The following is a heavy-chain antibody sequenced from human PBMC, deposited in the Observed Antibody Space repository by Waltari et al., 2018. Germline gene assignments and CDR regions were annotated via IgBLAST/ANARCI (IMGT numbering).Heavy chain of an antibody. CDR1: GGSFSGYY. CDR3: ARGDYDILTGYQYYFDY. CDR2: INHSGST. Sequence: QVQLQQWGAGLLKPSETLSLTCAVYGGSFSGYYWSWIRQPPGKGLEWIGEINHSGSTNYNPSLNSRVTISVDTSKNQFSLKLSSVTAADTAVYYCARGDYDILTGYQYYFDYWGQGTLVTVSS. D-gene: IGHD3-9*01. V-gene: IGHV4-34*01. J-gene: IGHJ4*02.